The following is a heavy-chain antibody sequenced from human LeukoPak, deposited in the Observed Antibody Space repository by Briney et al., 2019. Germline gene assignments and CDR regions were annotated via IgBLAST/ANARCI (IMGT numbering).Heavy chain of an antibody. CDR1: GFTFSNYS. Sequence: GGSLRLSCAASGFTFSNYSMNWVRQAPGKGLEWVSYISSSSTPTYYADSVKGRFTISRDNAKNSLYLQMNSLRAEDTAVYYCASYPGIRGYWGQGTLVTVSS. V-gene: IGHV3-48*01. J-gene: IGHJ4*02. D-gene: IGHD1-26*01. CDR3: ASYPGIRGY. CDR2: ISSSSTPT.